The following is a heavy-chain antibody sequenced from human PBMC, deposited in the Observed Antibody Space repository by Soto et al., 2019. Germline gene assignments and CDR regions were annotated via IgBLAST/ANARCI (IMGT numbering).Heavy chain of an antibody. V-gene: IGHV1-18*01. CDR1: GYTFTSYG. CDR2: ISAYNGNT. Sequence: QVQLVQSGAEVKKPGASVKVSCKASGYTFTSYGISWVRQAPGQGLEWMGWISAYNGNTNYAQKLQGRVTMTTDKSTSTAYMELRSLRSDDTAVYYCARAGPGYYGSGSYYNEAVDYWGQGTLVTVSS. D-gene: IGHD3-10*01. J-gene: IGHJ4*02. CDR3: ARAGPGYYGSGSYYNEAVDY.